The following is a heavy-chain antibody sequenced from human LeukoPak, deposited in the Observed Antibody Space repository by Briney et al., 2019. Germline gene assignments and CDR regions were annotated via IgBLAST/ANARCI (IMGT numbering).Heavy chain of an antibody. D-gene: IGHD3-10*01. V-gene: IGHV4-4*07. CDR2: IYTSGST. CDR1: GGSISSYY. Sequence: SETLSLTCTVSGGSISSYYWSWIRQPAGKGLEWIGRIYTSGSTNYNPSLKSRVTMSVDTSKNQFSLKLSSVTAADTAVYYCARDRYYYGSGSYYFDYWGQGTLVTVSS. J-gene: IGHJ4*02. CDR3: ARDRYYYGSGSYYFDY.